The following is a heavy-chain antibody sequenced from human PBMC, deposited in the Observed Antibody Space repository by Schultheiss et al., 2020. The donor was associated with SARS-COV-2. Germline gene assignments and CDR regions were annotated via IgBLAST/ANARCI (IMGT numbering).Heavy chain of an antibody. CDR3: ASFSGSYFSADAFDI. Sequence: SETLSLTCAVYGGSFSGYYWSWIRQPPGKGLEWIGEIYHSGSTNYNPSLKSRVTISVDKSKNQFSLKLSSVTAADTAVYYCASFSGSYFSADAFDIWGQGTMVTVSS. V-gene: IGHV4-34*01. CDR1: GGSFSGYY. J-gene: IGHJ3*02. D-gene: IGHD1-26*01. CDR2: IYHSGST.